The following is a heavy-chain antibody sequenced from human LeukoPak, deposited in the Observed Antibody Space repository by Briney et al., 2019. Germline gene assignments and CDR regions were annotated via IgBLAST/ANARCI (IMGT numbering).Heavy chain of an antibody. CDR2: ISYYGSNK. J-gene: IGHJ3*02. V-gene: IGHV3-30*03. CDR3: AMNYGDYDDAFDI. Sequence: AVISYYGSNKYYAGSVKGRFTISRDNSKNTLYLQMNSLRAEDTAVYYCAMNYGDYDDAFDIWGQGTMVTVSS. D-gene: IGHD4-17*01.